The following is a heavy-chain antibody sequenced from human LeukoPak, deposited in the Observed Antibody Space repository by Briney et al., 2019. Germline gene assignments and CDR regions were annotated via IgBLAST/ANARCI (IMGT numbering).Heavy chain of an antibody. CDR3: ARDSTMVRGVIL. J-gene: IGHJ4*02. Sequence: TGGSLRLSCTGSGFVFCGYTMNWVRQAPGKGLEWLSYISASGGNTFYADSVKGRFTISRDNAKNSVYLQMNSLRAEDTAVYYCARDSTMVRGVILWGQGTLVTVSS. V-gene: IGHV3-48*01. CDR2: ISASGGNT. D-gene: IGHD3-10*01. CDR1: GFVFCGYT.